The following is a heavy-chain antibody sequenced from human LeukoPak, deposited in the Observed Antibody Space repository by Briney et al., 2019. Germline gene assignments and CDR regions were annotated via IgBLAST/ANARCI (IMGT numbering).Heavy chain of an antibody. Sequence: SETLSLTCTVSGGSFSSTSFYWGWIRQPPGNGLEWIGSIYYSGTTYYSPSLKSRVTISVDTSKNQFSLKLSSVTAADTAVYYCARYGSGTYYSSVSDYWGQGTLVTVSS. J-gene: IGHJ4*02. CDR2: IYYSGTT. D-gene: IGHD3-10*01. V-gene: IGHV4-39*01. CDR1: GGSFSSTSFY. CDR3: ARYGSGTYYSSVSDY.